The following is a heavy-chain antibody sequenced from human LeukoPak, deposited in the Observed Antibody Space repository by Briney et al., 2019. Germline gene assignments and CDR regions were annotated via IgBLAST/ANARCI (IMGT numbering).Heavy chain of an antibody. CDR2: INPNSGGT. V-gene: IGHV1-2*06. CDR3: ARDQDGYNWAPDY. CDR1: GYTFTGYY. Sequence: ASVKVSCKASGYTFTGYYMHWVRQAPGQGLEWMGRINPNSGGTNYAQKFQGRVTMTRDTSISTAYMELSRLRSDDTAMYYCARDQDGYNWAPDYWGQGTLVTVSS. J-gene: IGHJ4*02. D-gene: IGHD5-24*01.